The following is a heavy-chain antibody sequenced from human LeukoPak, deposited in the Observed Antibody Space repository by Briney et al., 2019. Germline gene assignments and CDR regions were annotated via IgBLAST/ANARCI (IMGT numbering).Heavy chain of an antibody. D-gene: IGHD5-18*01. CDR2: IIPLFPIS. V-gene: IGHV1-69*13. Sequence: SVKVSCKASGYNFLSSGITWVRQAPGQGLEWMGGIIPLFPISKYAQRFQGRVTITADESTGTAYMELSSLSSEDTALYYCARASGLNYGFEYWGQGTLVTVSS. J-gene: IGHJ4*02. CDR1: GYNFLSSG. CDR3: ARASGLNYGFEY.